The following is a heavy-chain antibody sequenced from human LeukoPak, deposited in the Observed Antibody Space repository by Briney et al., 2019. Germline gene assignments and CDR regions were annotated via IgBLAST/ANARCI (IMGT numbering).Heavy chain of an antibody. CDR1: GYTFTSYG. V-gene: IGHV1-18*01. CDR3: AVGYCSSTSCYKAVY. D-gene: IGHD2-2*02. J-gene: IGHJ4*02. CDR2: ISAYNGNT. Sequence: GASVKVSCKASGYTFTSYGISWVRQAPGQGLEWMGWISAYNGNTNYAQKLQGRVTMTTDTSTSTAYMELRSLRSDDTAVYYCAVGYCSSTSCYKAVYWGQGTLVTVSS.